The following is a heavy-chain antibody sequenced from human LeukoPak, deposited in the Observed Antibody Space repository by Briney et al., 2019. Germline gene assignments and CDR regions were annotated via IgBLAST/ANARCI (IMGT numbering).Heavy chain of an antibody. CDR2: IIPIFGTA. V-gene: IGHV1-69*05. Sequence: ASVKVSYKASGGTFSSYAISWVRQAPGQGLEWMGGIIPIFGTANYAQKFQGRVTITTDESTSTAYMELSSLRSEDTAVYYCASSYSSSSRGWFDPWGQGTLVTVSS. D-gene: IGHD6-6*01. J-gene: IGHJ5*02. CDR1: GGTFSSYA. CDR3: ASSYSSSSRGWFDP.